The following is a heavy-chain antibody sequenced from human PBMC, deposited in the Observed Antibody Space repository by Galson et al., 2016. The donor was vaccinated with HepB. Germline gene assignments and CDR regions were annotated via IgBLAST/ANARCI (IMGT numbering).Heavy chain of an antibody. CDR3: ARSEWRWRGMDV. D-gene: IGHD2-15*01. J-gene: IGHJ6*02. CDR1: GFTFSYYA. Sequence: SLRLSCAASGFTFSYYAIHWVRQAPGKGLEWVAVISYDGSNRYYADSVKGRFTISRDNSKNMLYLQMNSLRAEDTAVYYCARSEWRWRGMDVWGQGTTVTVSS. V-gene: IGHV3-30*04. CDR2: ISYDGSNR.